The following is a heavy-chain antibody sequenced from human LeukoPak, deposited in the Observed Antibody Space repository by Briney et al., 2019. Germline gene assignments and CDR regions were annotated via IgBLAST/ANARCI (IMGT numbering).Heavy chain of an antibody. V-gene: IGHV3-48*03. J-gene: IGHJ4*02. CDR2: ISSSGSTI. Sequence: GGSLRLSCAASGFTFSSYEMNWVRQAPGEGLEWVSYISSSGSTIYYADSVKGRFTISRDNAKNSLYLQMNSLRAEDTAVYYCASLGDYYDSSGYYAGNDYWGQGTLVTVSS. CDR1: GFTFSSYE. CDR3: ASLGDYYDSSGYYAGNDY. D-gene: IGHD3-22*01.